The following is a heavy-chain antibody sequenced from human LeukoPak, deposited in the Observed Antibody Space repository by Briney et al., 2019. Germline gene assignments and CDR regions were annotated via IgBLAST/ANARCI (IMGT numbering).Heavy chain of an antibody. J-gene: IGHJ4*02. CDR1: GFTFSSSA. CDR3: AKQLGYCSDGSCYFPY. Sequence: PGGSLRLSCAASGFTFSSSAMSWVRKALGKGLEWVSAISNNGGYTYYADSVQGRFTISRDNSKSTLCLQMNSLRAEDTAVYYCAKQLGYCSDGSCYFPYWGQGTLVTVSS. V-gene: IGHV3-23*01. D-gene: IGHD2-15*01. CDR2: ISNNGGYT.